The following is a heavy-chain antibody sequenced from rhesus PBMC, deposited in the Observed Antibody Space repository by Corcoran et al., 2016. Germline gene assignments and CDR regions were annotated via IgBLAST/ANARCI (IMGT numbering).Heavy chain of an antibody. Sequence: QVQLQESGPAVVQPSETLSLTCAVSGGSISSSTWWSWFRQSPGKGLEWIGGVYGSGGSTEYNPSLKSRVTISKDTSKNQFSLKLNSVTAADMAVYYCASHRGNFWSGSWYFDIWGPGTPITISS. J-gene: IGHJ2*01. CDR1: GGSISSSTW. CDR3: ASHRGNFWSGSWYFDI. D-gene: IGHD3-3*01. CDR2: VYGSGGST. V-gene: IGHV4-93*01.